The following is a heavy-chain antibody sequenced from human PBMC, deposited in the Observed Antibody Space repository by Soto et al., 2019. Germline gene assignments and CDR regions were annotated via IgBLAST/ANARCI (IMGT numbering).Heavy chain of an antibody. CDR1: GFSFSSYD. CDR3: AITYYDFDD. Sequence: EQLVQSGGGLVQPGGSLRLSCAASGFSFSSYDLFWVRQAPGKGLEYVSAVSRNGINTYYANSVKGRFTISRDNSKNIIYLQMGTLRAEDMAVYYCAITYYDFDDWGKGTTVIVSS. V-gene: IGHV3-64*01. J-gene: IGHJ6*04. D-gene: IGHD3-3*01. CDR2: VSRNGINT.